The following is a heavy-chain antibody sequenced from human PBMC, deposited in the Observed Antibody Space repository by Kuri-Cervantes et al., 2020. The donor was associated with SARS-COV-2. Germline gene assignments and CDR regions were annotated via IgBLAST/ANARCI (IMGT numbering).Heavy chain of an antibody. CDR3: ARVQELSGEGRKKLGHYYYYYYMDV. V-gene: IGHV3-11*04. CDR1: GFTFSDYY. CDR2: ISSSGSTI. J-gene: IGHJ6*03. D-gene: IGHD3-10*02. Sequence: GGSLRLSCAASGFTFSDYYMRWIRQAPGKGLEWVSYISSSGSTIYYADSGKGRFTISRDNAKNSLYLQMNSLRAEDTAEYYCARVQELSGEGRKKLGHYYYYYYMDVWGKGTTVTVSS.